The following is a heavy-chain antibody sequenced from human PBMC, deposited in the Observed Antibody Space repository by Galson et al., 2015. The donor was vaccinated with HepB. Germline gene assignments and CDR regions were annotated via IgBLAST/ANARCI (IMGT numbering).Heavy chain of an antibody. Sequence: QSGAEVKKPGESLKISCKGSGYSFTSYWIGWVRQMPGKGLEWMGIIYPGDSDTRYSPSFQGQVTISADKSISTAYLQWSSLKASDTAMYYCARQIHYDYVWGSYRYKAFDIWGQGTMVTVSS. J-gene: IGHJ3*02. CDR2: IYPGDSDT. CDR1: GYSFTSYW. V-gene: IGHV5-51*01. D-gene: IGHD3-16*02. CDR3: ARQIHYDYVWGSYRYKAFDI.